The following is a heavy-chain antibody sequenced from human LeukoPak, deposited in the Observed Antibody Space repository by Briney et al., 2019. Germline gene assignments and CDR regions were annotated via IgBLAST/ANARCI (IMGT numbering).Heavy chain of an antibody. CDR1: GYSFTSYW. J-gene: IGHJ5*02. CDR2: IYPGDSDT. V-gene: IGHV5-51*01. Sequence: PGESLKISCKGSGYSFTSYWIGWVRQMPGKGLEWMGIIYPGDSDTRYSPSFQGQVTISADKSISTAYLQWSSLKASDTAMYYCARHRYYDILTGFYWFDPWGQGTLATVSS. D-gene: IGHD3-9*01. CDR3: ARHRYYDILTGFYWFDP.